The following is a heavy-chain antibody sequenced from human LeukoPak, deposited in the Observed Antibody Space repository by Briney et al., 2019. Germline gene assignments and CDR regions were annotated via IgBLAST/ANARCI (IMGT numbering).Heavy chain of an antibody. V-gene: IGHV4-34*01. Sequence: PSETLSLTCAVYGGSFSGYYWSWIRQPPGKGLEWIGEINHSGSTNYNPSLKSRVTISVDTSKNQFSLKLSSVTAADTAVYYCARGLLEWELRDDAFDIWAKGQWSPSLQ. D-gene: IGHD1-26*01. J-gene: IGHJ3*02. CDR2: INHSGST. CDR3: ARGLLEWELRDDAFDI. CDR1: GGSFSGYY.